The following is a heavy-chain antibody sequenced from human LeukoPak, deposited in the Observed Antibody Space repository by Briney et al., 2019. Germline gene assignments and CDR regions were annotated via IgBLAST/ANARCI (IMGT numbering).Heavy chain of an antibody. CDR3: ACRDLSSTWSFP. J-gene: IGHJ5*02. Sequence: GESLKISCQGLGYSFTSYWIGWVRQMPGKGMEWMGVICPGDSRVRYNPSFRGQVTISVDKSTRTAYLQWVSLKASDTAMYYCACRDLSSTWSFPWGQGTLVTVSS. V-gene: IGHV5-51*01. D-gene: IGHD6-13*01. CDR1: GYSFTSYW. CDR2: ICPGDSRV.